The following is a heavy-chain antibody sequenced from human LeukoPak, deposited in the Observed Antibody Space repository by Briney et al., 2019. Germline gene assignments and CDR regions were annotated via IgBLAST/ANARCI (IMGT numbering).Heavy chain of an antibody. Sequence: SETLSLTCTVSGDSISSYYWSWIRQPPGKGLEWIGYIYYSGSTNYNPSLKSRVTISVDTSKNQFSLKLSSVTAADTAVYYCAREWDTSSFDPRASGDYWGQGTPVTVSS. CDR1: GDSISSYY. CDR3: AREWDTSSFDPRASGDY. J-gene: IGHJ4*02. CDR2: IYYSGST. V-gene: IGHV4-59*12. D-gene: IGHD3-9*01.